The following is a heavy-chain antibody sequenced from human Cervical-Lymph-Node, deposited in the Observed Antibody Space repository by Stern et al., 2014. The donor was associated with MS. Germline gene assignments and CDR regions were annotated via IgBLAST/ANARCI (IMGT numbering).Heavy chain of an antibody. CDR1: GGPFSSSYA. Sequence: VQLVASGAEVKKPGSSVNVSCKASGGPFSSSYAITWMRQAPGQGLEWMGRIIPILGLPNYAQKFQGRVTITADTSTSTTYMQLSSLRSEDTAVYYCARGVVSNRAAATLHNLFDPWGQGTLVTVSS. V-gene: IGHV1-69*09. CDR2: IIPILGLP. J-gene: IGHJ5*02. CDR3: ARGVVSNRAAATLHNLFDP. D-gene: IGHD2-15*01.